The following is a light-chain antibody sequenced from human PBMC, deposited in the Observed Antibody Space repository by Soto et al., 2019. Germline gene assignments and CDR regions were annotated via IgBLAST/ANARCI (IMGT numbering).Light chain of an antibody. V-gene: IGKV3-15*01. CDR1: QSVSSN. CDR2: GAS. Sequence: EIVMMQSPATLSVSPGERATLSCRASQSVSSNLAWYQQKPGQAPRLLIYGASSRATGIPARFSGSGSGTEFTLTISSLQSEDFAFYYCQQYYNWPPWTFGQGTKVEIK. CDR3: QQYYNWPPWT. J-gene: IGKJ1*01.